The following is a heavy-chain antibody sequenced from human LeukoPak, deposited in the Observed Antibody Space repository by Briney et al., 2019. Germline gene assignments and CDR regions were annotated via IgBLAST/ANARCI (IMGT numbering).Heavy chain of an antibody. Sequence: PGGSLRLSCAASGFTFNSYWMHWVRQAPGKGLVWVSRINSDGSSTSYADSVKGRFTISGDNAKNTLYLQMNSLRAEDTAVYYCARGSSSSWWGFDYWGQGTLVTVSS. J-gene: IGHJ4*02. CDR2: INSDGSST. D-gene: IGHD6-13*01. CDR1: GFTFNSYW. V-gene: IGHV3-74*01. CDR3: ARGSSSSWWGFDY.